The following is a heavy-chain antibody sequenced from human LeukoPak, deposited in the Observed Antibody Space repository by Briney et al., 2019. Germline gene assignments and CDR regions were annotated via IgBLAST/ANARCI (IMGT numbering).Heavy chain of an antibody. CDR2: LSAGSRPI. V-gene: IGHV3-48*04. Sequence: GGSVTFSCSASAFTFSTFSLIWLGPAQGKGLEWVSYLSAGSRPISYEDHVKGRFTISSDNAKNLLLLKIGRLSAADTAVCDCARRNMVAVGAFLQGYYYYMDVWGKGTSVTVSS. CDR3: ARRNMVAVGAFLQGYYYYMDV. CDR1: AFTFSTFS. D-gene: IGHD2/OR15-2a*01. J-gene: IGHJ6*03.